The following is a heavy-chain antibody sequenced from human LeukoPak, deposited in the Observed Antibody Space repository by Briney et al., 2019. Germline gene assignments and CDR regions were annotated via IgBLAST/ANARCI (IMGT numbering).Heavy chain of an antibody. D-gene: IGHD1-26*01. J-gene: IGHJ4*02. CDR3: ASDDTGTHSHFDY. Sequence: PGKSLRLSCAASGFTFSRYAVHWVRQAPGKGLEWVAVISFDGNSQYYADSVKGRFIISRDNSKNTMYLRMNSLRDEDTAVYYCASDDTGTHSHFDYWGQGILVTVSS. CDR1: GFTFSRYA. V-gene: IGHV3-30-3*01. CDR2: ISFDGNSQ.